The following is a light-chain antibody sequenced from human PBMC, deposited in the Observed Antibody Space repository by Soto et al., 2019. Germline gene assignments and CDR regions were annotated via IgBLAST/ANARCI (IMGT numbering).Light chain of an antibody. Sequence: DIQLPQSPSSLSTSVGERVTITCQASQDISNSLNWYQQKPGKAPNLLIYEASKLQTGVPSRFSGGGSGTTFTYTSSNLQPEDIATYYCQHYDNLPRYTFGLGTKLEIK. CDR1: QDISNS. J-gene: IGKJ2*01. V-gene: IGKV1-33*01. CDR2: EAS. CDR3: QHYDNLPRYT.